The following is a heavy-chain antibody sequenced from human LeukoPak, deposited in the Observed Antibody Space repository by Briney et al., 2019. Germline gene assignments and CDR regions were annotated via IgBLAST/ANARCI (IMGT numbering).Heavy chain of an antibody. Sequence: PGGSLRLSCAASGFTFSDYYMSWIRQAPGKGLEWVSYISSSGSTIYYADSVKGRFTISRDNAKNSLYLQMNSLRAEDTAVYYCARDPPSYYDFWSGYPDYWGQGTLVTVSS. D-gene: IGHD3-3*01. CDR1: GFTFSDYY. CDR2: ISSSGSTI. V-gene: IGHV3-11*04. CDR3: ARDPPSYYDFWSGYPDY. J-gene: IGHJ4*02.